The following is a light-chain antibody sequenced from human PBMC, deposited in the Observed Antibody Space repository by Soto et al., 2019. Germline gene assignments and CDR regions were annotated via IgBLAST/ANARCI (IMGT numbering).Light chain of an antibody. CDR1: QTISSSY. Sequence: EIVMTQSPATLSVSPGERATLSCRASQTISSSYLAWYQQKPGQAPRLLIYGASTRATGIPARFSGSGSGTEFTLTITSLQSEDFTVYDCQQYNYWQLTSGGGTRVQIK. CDR2: GAS. V-gene: IGKV3-15*01. J-gene: IGKJ4*01. CDR3: QQYNYWQLT.